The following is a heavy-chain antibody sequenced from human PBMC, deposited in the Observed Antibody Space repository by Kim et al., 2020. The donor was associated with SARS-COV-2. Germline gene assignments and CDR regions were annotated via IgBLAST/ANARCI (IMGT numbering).Heavy chain of an antibody. CDR3: ASHRTPFLEWLLRGAFDI. D-gene: IGHD3-3*02. J-gene: IGHJ3*02. V-gene: IGHV3-53*01. Sequence: GRFTISRDNSKNTLYLQMNSLRAEDTAVYYCASHRTPFLEWLLRGAFDIWGQGTMVTVSS.